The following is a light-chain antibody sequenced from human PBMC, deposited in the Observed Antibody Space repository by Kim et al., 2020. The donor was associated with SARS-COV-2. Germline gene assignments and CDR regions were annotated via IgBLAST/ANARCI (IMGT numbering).Light chain of an antibody. Sequence: AFGQTASITTLGESIRKCPASWYQQKPGQAPILVMHDKNNVRPSGVPDRFSGSNSGNTAFLTITGAQVEDEAAYYCGSRDNNGPGVFGGGTKLTVL. CDR2: DKN. V-gene: IGLV3-19*01. J-gene: IGLJ3*02. CDR3: GSRDNNGPGV. CDR1: SIRKCP.